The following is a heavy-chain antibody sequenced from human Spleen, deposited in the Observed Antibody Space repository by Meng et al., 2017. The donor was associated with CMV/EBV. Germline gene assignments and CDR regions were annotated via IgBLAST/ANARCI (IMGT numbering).Heavy chain of an antibody. CDR2: ISGSGGGT. Sequence: FIFGEYAMSWVRRAPGKGLEWVSSISGSGGGTYYADSVKGRSTISRDNPKNTLYLQINSLRAEDTAVYYCAKASGNIAAGGTYYFKYWGQGTLVTVSS. J-gene: IGHJ4*02. CDR1: FIFGEYA. D-gene: IGHD6-13*01. CDR3: AKASGNIAAGGTYYFKY. V-gene: IGHV3-23*01.